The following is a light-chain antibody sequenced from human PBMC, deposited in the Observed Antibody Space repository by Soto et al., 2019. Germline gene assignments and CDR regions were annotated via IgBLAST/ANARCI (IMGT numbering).Light chain of an antibody. CDR1: STDVGGYNY. CDR3: SSYTRDKTVL. J-gene: IGLJ2*01. Sequence: QSFLTQPASVSGSPGQSITISCTGSSTDVGGYNYVSWHQQHPGKAPKLMIFDVTKRPSGVSNRFSGSKSGDTASLTISGLQAEDEADYYCSSYTRDKTVLFGGGTKLTVL. V-gene: IGLV2-14*03. CDR2: DVT.